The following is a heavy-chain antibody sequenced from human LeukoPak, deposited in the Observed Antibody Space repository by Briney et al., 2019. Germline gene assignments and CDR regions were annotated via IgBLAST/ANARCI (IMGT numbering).Heavy chain of an antibody. CDR3: ARGFDFTGPFDY. CDR1: GGTFSSYA. J-gene: IGHJ4*02. CDR2: IIPIFGTA. Sequence: VASVKVSCKASGGTFSSYAISWVRQAPGQGPEWMGGIIPIFGTANYAQKFQGRVTITADESTSTAYMELSSLRSEDTAVYYCARGFDFTGPFDYWGQGTLVTVSS. D-gene: IGHD3-10*01. V-gene: IGHV1-69*13.